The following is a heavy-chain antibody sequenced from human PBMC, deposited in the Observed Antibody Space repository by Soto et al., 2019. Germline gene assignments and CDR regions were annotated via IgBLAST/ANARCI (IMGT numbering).Heavy chain of an antibody. Sequence: DSVNVSCNTSGYTFSNYFINWVRQAPGQGLEWMGWISAYNGNTNFAQKLQGRVSLTTDTSSTTAYMELRSLTSDDTAVYYCARGLVPGYTGFYDYWGQGTLVTVSS. V-gene: IGHV1-18*01. D-gene: IGHD5-12*01. CDR3: ARGLVPGYTGFYDY. J-gene: IGHJ4*02. CDR1: GYTFSNYF. CDR2: ISAYNGNT.